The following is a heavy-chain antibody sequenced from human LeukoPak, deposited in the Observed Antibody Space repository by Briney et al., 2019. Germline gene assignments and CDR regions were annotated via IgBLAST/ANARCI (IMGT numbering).Heavy chain of an antibody. V-gene: IGHV4-61*02. D-gene: IGHD5-12*01. CDR3: ARGLEIYSGYDWPEYYYYMDV. CDR2: IYTGGST. Sequence: SETLSLTCTVSGDSISSGTYYWTWIRQPAGKGLEWIGRIYTGGSTNYNPSLTSRVTISVDTSKNQFSLKLTSVTAADTAVYYCARGLEIYSGYDWPEYYYYMDVWGKGTTVTISS. CDR1: GDSISSGTYY. J-gene: IGHJ6*03.